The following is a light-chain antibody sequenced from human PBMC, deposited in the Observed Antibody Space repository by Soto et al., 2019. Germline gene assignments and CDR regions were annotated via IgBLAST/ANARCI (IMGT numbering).Light chain of an antibody. CDR3: QQYDT. Sequence: EIVLTQSPGTLSLSPGERAPLSCRASQSVSSSYLAWYQQKPGQAPRLLIYGASSRATGIPERFSGSGSGTAFALTISRLEPEDVAVYYCQQYDTFGQGTKVEIK. V-gene: IGKV3-20*01. CDR1: QSVSSSY. CDR2: GAS. J-gene: IGKJ1*01.